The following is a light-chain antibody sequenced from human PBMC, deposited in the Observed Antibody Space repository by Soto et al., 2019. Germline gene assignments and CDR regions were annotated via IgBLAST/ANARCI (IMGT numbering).Light chain of an antibody. CDR3: AAWDDSLSGYV. CDR2: RSN. Sequence: SALTQPPSASGTPGQRVTISCSGSSSNIGSNYVYWYQQLPETAPKLLIFRSNQRPSGVPDRFSGSKSGTSASLAISGLRSEDEADYYCAAWDDSLSGYVFGTGTKVTVL. J-gene: IGLJ1*01. V-gene: IGLV1-47*01. CDR1: SSNIGSNY.